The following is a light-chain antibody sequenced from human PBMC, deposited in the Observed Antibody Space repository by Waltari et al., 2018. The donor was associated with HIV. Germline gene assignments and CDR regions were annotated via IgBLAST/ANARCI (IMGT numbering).Light chain of an antibody. CDR1: SSAAGGYKY. J-gene: IGLJ1*01. CDR3: SSYTSSSSYV. CDR2: EVS. Sequence: QSALTQPASVSGSPGPSTTISCTGTSSAAGGYKYVSWYQQHPGKAHKLMIYEVSNRPSGVSNRFSGSKSGNTASLTISGLQAEDEADYYCSSYTSSSSYVFGTGTKVTVL. V-gene: IGLV2-14*01.